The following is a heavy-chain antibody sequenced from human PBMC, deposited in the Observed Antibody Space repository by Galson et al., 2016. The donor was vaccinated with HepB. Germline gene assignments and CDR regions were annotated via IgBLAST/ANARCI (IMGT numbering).Heavy chain of an antibody. CDR1: EFTFSGYG. J-gene: IGHJ4*02. CDR2: IWNDGSKK. D-gene: IGHD3-22*01. CDR3: ARSGSYYDSCGYYRDPFDY. V-gene: IGHV3-33*01. Sequence: SLRLSCATSEFTFSGYGIHWVRQAPGKGLERVALIWNDGSKKYYADSVKGRFTISRDNSKNPLYLQMNSLRPEDTAVYYCARSGSYYDSCGYYRDPFDYWGQGTLVTVSS.